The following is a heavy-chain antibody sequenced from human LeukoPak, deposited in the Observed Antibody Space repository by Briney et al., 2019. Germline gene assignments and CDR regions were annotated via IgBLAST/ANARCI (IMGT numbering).Heavy chain of an antibody. V-gene: IGHV3-30*18. CDR1: GFTFSSYG. D-gene: IGHD1-26*01. J-gene: IGHJ4*02. CDR3: AKDPSPWVFFEYYFDY. Sequence: PGRSLRLSCAASGFTFSSYGMHWVRQAPGKGLEWVAVISYDGSNKYYADSVKGRFTISRDNSKNTLYLQMNSLRAEDTAVYYCAKDPSPWVFFEYYFDYWGQGTLVTVSS. CDR2: ISYDGSNK.